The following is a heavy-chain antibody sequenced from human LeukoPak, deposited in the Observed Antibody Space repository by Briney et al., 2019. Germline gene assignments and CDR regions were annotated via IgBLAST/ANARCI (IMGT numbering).Heavy chain of an antibody. D-gene: IGHD3-9*01. J-gene: IGHJ4*02. CDR3: SKWGDYDVLTGYYDSDF. V-gene: IGHV3-23*01. Sequence: PGGSPRLSCAGSGFTFSNYAMSWVRQAPGKGLEWVSAIVGSGGSTYYADSVKGRFSISRDNSKNTLFLQMNSLRVEDTALYYCSKWGDYDVLTGYYDSDFWGQGTLVTVSS. CDR1: GFTFSNYA. CDR2: IVGSGGST.